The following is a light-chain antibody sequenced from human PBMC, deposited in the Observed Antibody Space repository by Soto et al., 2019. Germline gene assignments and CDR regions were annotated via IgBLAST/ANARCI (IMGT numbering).Light chain of an antibody. CDR3: QQYNNWPWGT. CDR1: QSVSSN. CDR2: GAS. V-gene: IGKV3-15*01. J-gene: IGKJ1*01. Sequence: ETVMTQSPATLSVSPGERATLSCRASQSVSSNLAWYQQKPGQAPRLLIYGASTRATGIPARFSGSGSGTEFTLTISSLQSEDFAVYYCQQYNNWPWGTFGQGTKVDIK.